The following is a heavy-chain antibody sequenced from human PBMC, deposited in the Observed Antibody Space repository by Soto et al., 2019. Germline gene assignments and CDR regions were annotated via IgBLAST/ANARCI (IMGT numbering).Heavy chain of an antibody. Sequence: QVQLVESGGGVVQPGRSLRLSCAASGFTFSSYAMHWVRQAPGKGLEWVAVISYDGSTKCYADSVKGRFTCSRDNSKNTLYLQMNSLRAEDTAVYFCARDHPYSSTWKGDHYYGMDVWGQGTTVTVSS. CDR3: ARDHPYSSTWKGDHYYGMDV. V-gene: IGHV3-30-3*01. CDR2: ISYDGSTK. D-gene: IGHD6-13*01. CDR1: GFTFSSYA. J-gene: IGHJ6*02.